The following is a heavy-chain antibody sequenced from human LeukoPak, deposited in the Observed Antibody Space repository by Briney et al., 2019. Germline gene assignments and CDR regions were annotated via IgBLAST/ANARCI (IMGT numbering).Heavy chain of an antibody. J-gene: IGHJ4*02. Sequence: GGSLRLSCAASGFNVSSNYVSWVRQAPGKGLEWVSVIYSGGNTNYADSVKGRFTISRDNSKNTVYLQMNSLRAEDTAVYYCARSAVGAASGYYWGQGTLVTVSS. CDR2: IYSGGNT. V-gene: IGHV3-53*01. D-gene: IGHD1-26*01. CDR3: ARSAVGAASGYY. CDR1: GFNVSSNY.